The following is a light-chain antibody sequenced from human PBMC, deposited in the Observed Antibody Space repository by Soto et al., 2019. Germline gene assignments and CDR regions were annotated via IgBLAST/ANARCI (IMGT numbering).Light chain of an antibody. CDR2: GAT. J-gene: IGKJ1*01. CDR3: QQYNNWPRT. V-gene: IGKV3-15*01. Sequence: IVLTQSPATLSLSTGERATLSCTASQSVSSSLAWYQQKPGQAPRLLIHGATTRATGIPDRFSGSGSGTDFTLTISSLQSEDFAVYYCQQYNNWPRTFGQGTKVDIK. CDR1: QSVSSS.